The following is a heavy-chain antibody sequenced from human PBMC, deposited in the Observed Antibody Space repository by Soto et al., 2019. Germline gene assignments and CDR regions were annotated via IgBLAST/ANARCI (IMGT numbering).Heavy chain of an antibody. V-gene: IGHV4-34*01. D-gene: IGHD6-19*01. CDR2: INHSGST. J-gene: IGHJ5*02. CDR3: ARAVAVALAGGYNWFDP. Sequence: PSETLSLTCAVYGGSFSGYYWSWIRQPPGKGLEWIGEINHSGSTNYNPSLKSRVTISVDTSKNQFSLKLSSVTAADTAVYYCARAVAVALAGGYNWFDPWGQGTLVTVSP. CDR1: GGSFSGYY.